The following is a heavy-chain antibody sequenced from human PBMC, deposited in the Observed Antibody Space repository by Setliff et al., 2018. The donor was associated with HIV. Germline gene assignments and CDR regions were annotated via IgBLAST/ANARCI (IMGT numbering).Heavy chain of an antibody. V-gene: IGHV3-48*01. CDR3: ARDHLWAFDY. J-gene: IGHJ4*02. D-gene: IGHD1-26*01. Sequence: PGGSLRLSCAASGFTFSSAWLNWVRQAPGKGLEWVTYMGFTSTSITYADSVKGRFTISRDNAKNSLYLQMNSLRVEDTAVYYCARDHLWAFDYWGQGTLVTVSS. CDR1: GFTFSSAW. CDR2: MGFTSTSI.